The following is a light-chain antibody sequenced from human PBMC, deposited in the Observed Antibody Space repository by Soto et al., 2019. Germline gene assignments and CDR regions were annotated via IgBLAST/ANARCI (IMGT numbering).Light chain of an antibody. CDR3: QQCRSPALT. Sequence: EIVLTQSPGTLPLSPGQIPTLSCRAAQTFSSNYLAWYQHKGGQAPKLLIYGTSTRATGIPDRFSGSRSGTDCSLTISRLGPEDVAVYYGQQCRSPALTFGGGTKVEI. CDR2: GTS. CDR1: QTFSSNY. V-gene: IGKV3-20*01. J-gene: IGKJ4*01.